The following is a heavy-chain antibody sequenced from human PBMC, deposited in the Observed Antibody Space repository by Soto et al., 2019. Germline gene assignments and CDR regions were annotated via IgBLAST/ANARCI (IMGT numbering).Heavy chain of an antibody. CDR1: GFTFSSYS. CDR3: ARVNGSSRVYYYYYMDV. D-gene: IGHD1-20*01. J-gene: IGHJ6*03. Sequence: EVQLVESGGGLVKPGGSLRLSCAASGFTFSSYSMNWVRQDPGKGLEWVSSISSSSSYIYYAASVKGRFTISRDNARNSLYLQMNCLRAEDTSVYYCARVNGSSRVYYYYYMDVWGKGTTVTVSS. CDR2: ISSSSSYI. V-gene: IGHV3-21*01.